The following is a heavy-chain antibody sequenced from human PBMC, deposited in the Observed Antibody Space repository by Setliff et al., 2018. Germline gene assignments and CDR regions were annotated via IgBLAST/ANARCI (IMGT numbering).Heavy chain of an antibody. D-gene: IGHD3-10*01. CDR1: GFIVSNNE. Sequence: GGSLRLSCAVSGFIVSNNEMTWVRQAPGKGLEWVSAISGSDDRTVYADSVKGRFTISRDTSKTTLYLQMNSLRTEDTAVYYCFGAGTCSYWGQGTLVTVSS. CDR2: ISGSDDRT. V-gene: IGHV3-23*01. J-gene: IGHJ4*02. CDR3: FGAGTCSY.